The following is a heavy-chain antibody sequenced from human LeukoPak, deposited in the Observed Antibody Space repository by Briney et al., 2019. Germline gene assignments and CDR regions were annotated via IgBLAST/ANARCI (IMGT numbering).Heavy chain of an antibody. CDR2: IYHSGST. J-gene: IGHJ4*02. D-gene: IGHD6-13*01. Sequence: PSETLSLTCTVSGGSISSGGYYWSWIRQPPGKGLEWIGYIYHSGSTYYTPSLKSRVTISVDRSENQFSLRLSSVTAADTAVYYCARVPYSSSWYSDYWGQGTLVTASS. CDR3: ARVPYSSSWYSDY. V-gene: IGHV4-30-2*01. CDR1: GGSISSGGYY.